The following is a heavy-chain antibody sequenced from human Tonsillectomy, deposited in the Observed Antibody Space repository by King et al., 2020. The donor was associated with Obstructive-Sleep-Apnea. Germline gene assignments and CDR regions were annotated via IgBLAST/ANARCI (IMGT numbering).Heavy chain of an antibody. CDR3: ARDGTSYDSSGYYYGVADY. Sequence: QLQESGPGLVKPSETLSLTCTVSGGSISSSSYYWGWIRQPPGKGLEWIGSIYYSGSTYYNPSLKSRVTISVVPSKNQFSLKLSSVTAADTAVYYCARDGTSYDSSGYYYGVADYWGQGTLVTVSS. CDR2: IYYSGST. D-gene: IGHD3-22*01. J-gene: IGHJ4*02. V-gene: IGHV4-39*07. CDR1: GGSISSSSYY.